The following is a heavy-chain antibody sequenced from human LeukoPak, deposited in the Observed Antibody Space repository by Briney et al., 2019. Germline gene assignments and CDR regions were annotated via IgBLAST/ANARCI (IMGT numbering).Heavy chain of an antibody. Sequence: SETLSLTCTVSGGSIADYYWSWIRQPPGKGLERIGYIYKIGSTNYNPSLKSRVTISVDTSKNQFSLKLSSVTAADTAVYYCARRSIAAPFNWFDPWGQGTLVTVSS. CDR1: GGSIADYY. D-gene: IGHD6-6*01. V-gene: IGHV4-59*08. J-gene: IGHJ5*02. CDR3: ARRSIAAPFNWFDP. CDR2: IYKIGST.